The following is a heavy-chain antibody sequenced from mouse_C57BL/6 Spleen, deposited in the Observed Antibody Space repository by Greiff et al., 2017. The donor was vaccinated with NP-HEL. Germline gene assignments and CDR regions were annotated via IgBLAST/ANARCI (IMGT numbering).Heavy chain of an antibody. V-gene: IGHV1-4*01. CDR2: INPSSGYT. Sequence: VKLQESGAELARPGASVKMSCKASGYTFTSYTMPWVKQRPGQGLEWIGYINPSSGYTKYNQKFKDKATSTADKSSSTAYMQLSSLTSEDSAVYYCARGDYDYDGFCWGQGTTLTVSS. CDR3: ARGDYDYDGFC. J-gene: IGHJ2*01. CDR1: GYTFTSYT. D-gene: IGHD2-4*01.